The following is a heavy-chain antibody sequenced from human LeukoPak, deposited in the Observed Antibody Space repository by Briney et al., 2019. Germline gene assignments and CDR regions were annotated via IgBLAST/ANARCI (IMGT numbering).Heavy chain of an antibody. Sequence: GGSLRLSCAASGFTVSSNYVSWVRQAPGKGLEWVANIKEDGSDKNYVDSVKGRFTISRDNAKNSLYLQMNSLRGEDTAAYYCARGEWGFDYWGQGTLVTVSS. CDR2: IKEDGSDK. J-gene: IGHJ4*02. CDR1: GFTVSSNY. V-gene: IGHV3-7*04. CDR3: ARGEWGFDY. D-gene: IGHD1-26*01.